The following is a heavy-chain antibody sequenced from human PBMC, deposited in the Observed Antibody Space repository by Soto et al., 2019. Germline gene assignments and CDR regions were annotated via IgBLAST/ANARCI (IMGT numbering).Heavy chain of an antibody. CDR1: GGSISSGGYS. Sequence: SETLSLTCAVSGGSISSGGYSWSWIRQPPGKGLEWIGYIYHSGSTYYNPSLKSRVTISVDRSKNQFSLKLSSVTAADTAVYYCARGRYTAPAGFDPWGQGTLVTVSS. D-gene: IGHD5-18*01. CDR2: IYHSGST. J-gene: IGHJ5*02. V-gene: IGHV4-30-2*01. CDR3: ARGRYTAPAGFDP.